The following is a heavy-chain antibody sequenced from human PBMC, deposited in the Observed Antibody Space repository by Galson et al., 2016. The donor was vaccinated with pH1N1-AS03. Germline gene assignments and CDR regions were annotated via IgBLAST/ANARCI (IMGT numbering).Heavy chain of an antibody. CDR2: ISSRGSTK. CDR3: ARDWGFSWTSRPTFDF. J-gene: IGHJ3*01. Sequence: GFTFTDYYMTWIRQAPGKGLELISYISSRGSTKYYADSVKGRFAISRDDTKKSVYLQMDRLRVEDTAVYYCARDWGFSWTSRPTFDFWGQGTMVAVSA. CDR1: GFTFTDYY. V-gene: IGHV3-11*01. D-gene: IGHD6-13*01.